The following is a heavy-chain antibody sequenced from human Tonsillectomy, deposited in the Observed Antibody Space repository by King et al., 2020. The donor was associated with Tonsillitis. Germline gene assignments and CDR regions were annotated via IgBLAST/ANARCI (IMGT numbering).Heavy chain of an antibody. CDR1: GFTFSSYG. V-gene: IGHV3-30*02. CDR2: IRYDGSNK. CDR3: AKNIRIQAKDLRIQLWSYYYGMDV. J-gene: IGHJ6*02. Sequence: VQLVESGGGVVQPGGSLRLSCAASGFTFSSYGMHWVRQAPGKGLEGVAFIRYDGSNKYYADSVKGRFTISRDNSKNTLYLQLNSLRAEDTAVYYCAKNIRIQAKDLRIQLWSYYYGMDVWGRGTTVTVSS. D-gene: IGHD5-18*01.